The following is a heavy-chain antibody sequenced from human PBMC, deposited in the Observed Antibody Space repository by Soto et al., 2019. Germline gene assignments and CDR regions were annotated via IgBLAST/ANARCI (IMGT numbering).Heavy chain of an antibody. Sequence: QVQLQESGPGLVKPSQTLSLTCTVSGGSFNIGDYYWSWIRQPPGKGLEWIGSIYYSGSTYHNPSLKSRISISVDTSKNQFSLRLRSVTAADTAVYYCASARFYYDSSEGRYGMDVWGQGTTVTVSS. D-gene: IGHD3-22*01. CDR1: GGSFNIGDYY. CDR2: IYYSGST. V-gene: IGHV4-30-4*01. CDR3: ASARFYYDSSEGRYGMDV. J-gene: IGHJ6*02.